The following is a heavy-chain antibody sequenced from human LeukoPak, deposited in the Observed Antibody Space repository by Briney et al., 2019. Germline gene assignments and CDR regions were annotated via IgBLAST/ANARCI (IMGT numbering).Heavy chain of an antibody. CDR2: ISSNGGST. CDR1: GFTFSSYA. Sequence: GGSLRLSCAASGFTFSSYAMHWVRQAPGKGLEYVSAISSNGGSTYYANSVKGRFTISRDNSKNTLYLQMGSLRAEDMAVYYCARGRVSKDYGAAFDIWGQGTMVTVSS. CDR3: ARGRVSKDYGAAFDI. J-gene: IGHJ3*02. D-gene: IGHD4-17*01. V-gene: IGHV3-64*01.